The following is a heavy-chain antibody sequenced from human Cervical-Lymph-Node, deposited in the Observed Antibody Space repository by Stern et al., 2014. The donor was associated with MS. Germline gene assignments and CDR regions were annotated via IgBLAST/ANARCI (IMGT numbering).Heavy chain of an antibody. D-gene: IGHD1-14*01. CDR1: GYSFTSSW. V-gene: IGHV5-51*01. Sequence: EVQLVESGPEVKRPGESLKISCKGSGYSFTSSWIVWVRQMPGKGLEWMGIIYPGDSDTRYSPSFQGQVTISADKSISTAYLQWSSLRASDTAMYYCARQRSSTNRADYWGQGTLVTVSS. CDR3: ARQRSSTNRADY. CDR2: IYPGDSDT. J-gene: IGHJ4*02.